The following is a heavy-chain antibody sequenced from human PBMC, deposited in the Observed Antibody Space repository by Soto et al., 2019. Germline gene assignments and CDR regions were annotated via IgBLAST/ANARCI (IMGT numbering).Heavy chain of an antibody. CDR1: GGSISSYY. J-gene: IGHJ5*02. V-gene: IGHV4-59*01. CDR2: IYYSGST. CDR3: VKENTPEMTRGWFGP. Sequence: PSETLSLTCTVSGGSISSYYWSWIRQPPGKGLEWIGYIYYSGSTNYNPSLKSRVTISVDTSKNQFSLKLSSVTAADTAVYYCVKENTPEMTRGWFGPWGQGTLVTVSS.